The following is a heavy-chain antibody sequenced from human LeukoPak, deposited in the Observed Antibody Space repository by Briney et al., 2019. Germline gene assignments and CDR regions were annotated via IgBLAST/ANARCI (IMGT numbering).Heavy chain of an antibody. J-gene: IGHJ4*02. V-gene: IGHV3-21*01. Sequence: GGSLRLSCAASGFTFSSYSMNWVRQAPGKGLEWVSSISSSSSYIYYADSVKGRSTISRDNAKNSLYLQMNSLRAEDTAVYYCARDRGSIAARHFDYWGQGTLVTVSS. CDR3: ARDRGSIAARHFDY. CDR2: ISSSSSYI. CDR1: GFTFSSYS. D-gene: IGHD6-6*01.